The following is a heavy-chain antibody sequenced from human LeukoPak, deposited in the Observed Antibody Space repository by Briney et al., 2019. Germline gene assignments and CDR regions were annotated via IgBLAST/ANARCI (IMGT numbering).Heavy chain of an antibody. D-gene: IGHD6-13*01. Sequence: PGGSLRLSCAASGFTFDDYAMHWVRQAPGKGLEWVSGISRNSGSIGYADSVKGRFTISRDNAKNSLYLQMNSLRAEDMALYYCAKDKGSSWPGYYFDHWGQGTLVTVSS. V-gene: IGHV3-9*03. CDR2: ISRNSGSI. CDR3: AKDKGSSWPGYYFDH. CDR1: GFTFDDYA. J-gene: IGHJ4*02.